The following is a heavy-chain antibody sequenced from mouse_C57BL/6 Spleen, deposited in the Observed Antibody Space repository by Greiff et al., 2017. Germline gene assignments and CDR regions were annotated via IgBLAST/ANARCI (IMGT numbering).Heavy chain of an antibody. CDR3: TREDYYGSSFT. J-gene: IGHJ4*01. CDR2: ISSGGDYI. V-gene: IGHV5-9-1*02. Sequence: EVQGVESGEGLVKPGGSLKLSCAASGFTFSSYAMSWVRQTPEKRLEWVAYISSGGDYIYYADTVKGRFTISRDNARNTLYLQMSSLKSEDTAMYYCTREDYYGSSFTWGQGTSVTVSS. CDR1: GFTFSSYA. D-gene: IGHD1-1*01.